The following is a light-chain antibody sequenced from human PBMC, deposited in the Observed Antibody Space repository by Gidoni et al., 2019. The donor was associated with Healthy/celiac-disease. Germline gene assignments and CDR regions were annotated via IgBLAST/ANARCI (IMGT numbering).Light chain of an antibody. CDR1: QSVSSSY. Sequence: DIVLTQSPGTLSLSRGERAPLSCRASQSVSSSYLAWYQQKPGQAPRLLIYGASSRATGIPDRFSGSGSGTDFTLTISRLDPEDFAVYYCQQYGSSPTCSFGQGTKLEIK. V-gene: IGKV3-20*01. CDR2: GAS. CDR3: QQYGSSPTCS. J-gene: IGKJ2*04.